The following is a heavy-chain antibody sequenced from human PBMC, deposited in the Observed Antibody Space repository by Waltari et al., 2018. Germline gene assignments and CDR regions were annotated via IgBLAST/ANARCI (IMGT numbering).Heavy chain of an antibody. CDR1: GYTFTSYA. Sequence: QVQLVKSGSELKKPGASVKVSCKASGYTFTSYAMNWVRPAPGQGLEWMGWINTNTGNPTYAQGFTGRFVFSLDTSVSTAYLQISSLKAEDTAVYYCAREGALRFLEWLPLDYWGQGTLVTVSS. D-gene: IGHD3-3*01. CDR3: AREGALRFLEWLPLDY. CDR2: INTNTGNP. V-gene: IGHV7-4-1*02. J-gene: IGHJ4*02.